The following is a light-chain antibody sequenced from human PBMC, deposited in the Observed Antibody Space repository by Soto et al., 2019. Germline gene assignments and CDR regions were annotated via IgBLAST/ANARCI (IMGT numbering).Light chain of an antibody. CDR3: NSYTSSSTVM. J-gene: IGLJ3*02. CDR1: SSDIGGYNY. V-gene: IGLV2-14*01. Sequence: QSVLTQPASVSGSPGQSITISCTGTSSDIGGYNYISWYQQLPGKAPTFIIYDVRNRPSRVSNCFSGSRSGNTASLTISGLRAEDEADYYCNSYTSSSTVMFGGGTKLTVL. CDR2: DVR.